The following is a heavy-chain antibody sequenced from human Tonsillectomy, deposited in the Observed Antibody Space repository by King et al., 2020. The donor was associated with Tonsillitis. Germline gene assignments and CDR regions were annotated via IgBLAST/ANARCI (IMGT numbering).Heavy chain of an antibody. CDR3: VRHSSGWYETSFDH. D-gene: IGHD6-19*01. V-gene: IGHV4-39*01. J-gene: IGHJ4*02. Sequence: LQLQESGPGLVKPSATLSLTCTVSGGSTSSSSYYWGWIRQPPGKGLEWIGSIYYSGTTYNNPSLKSRVTISVDTSKNQFSLKLSSVTAADTAVYYGVRHSSGWYETSFDHWGQGTLVTVSS. CDR1: GGSTSSSSYY. CDR2: IYYSGTT.